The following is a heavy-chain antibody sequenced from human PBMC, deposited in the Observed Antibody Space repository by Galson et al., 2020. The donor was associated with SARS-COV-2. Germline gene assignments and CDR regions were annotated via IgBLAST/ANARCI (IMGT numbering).Heavy chain of an antibody. CDR2: MSYDGSNK. Sequence: GGSLRLSCAASGFIFSSSGMHWVRQAPGHGLEWVAVMSYDGSNKYYADSVRGRFTISRDNSKNTLYLQMNSLRAEDTAVYYCAKDDSSDWYGWFDPWGQGTLVTVSS. V-gene: IGHV3-30*18. D-gene: IGHD6-19*01. J-gene: IGHJ5*02. CDR1: GFIFSSSG. CDR3: AKDDSSDWYGWFDP.